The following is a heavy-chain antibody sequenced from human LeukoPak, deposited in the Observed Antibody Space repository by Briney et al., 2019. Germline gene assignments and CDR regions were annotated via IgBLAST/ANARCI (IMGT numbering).Heavy chain of an antibody. D-gene: IGHD2-15*01. CDR3: ARAGIAVVVAAPFDP. J-gene: IGHJ5*02. V-gene: IGHV1-2*02. Sequence: GASVKVSCKASGYTFTGYYMHWVRQAPGQGLEWMGWINPNSGGTNYAQKFQGRVTMTRDTSISTAYMELSRLRSDDTAVSYCARAGIAVVVAAPFDPWGQGTLVTVSS. CDR1: GYTFTGYY. CDR2: INPNSGGT.